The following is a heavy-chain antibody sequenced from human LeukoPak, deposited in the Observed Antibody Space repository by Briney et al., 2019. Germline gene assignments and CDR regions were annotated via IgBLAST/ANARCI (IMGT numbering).Heavy chain of an antibody. CDR3: AKESDPSTANPDGENGGCFDY. CDR1: GFTFSDYH. J-gene: IGHJ4*02. CDR2: VSSSGGTI. Sequence: GGSLRLSCAASGFTFSDYHMSWIRQASGKGLEWVSYVSSSGGTISYADSVKGRFSISRDNAKKSLYLQMNSLRAEDTAVYYCAKESDPSTANPDGENGGCFDYWGQGTLVTVSS. V-gene: IGHV3-11*04. D-gene: IGHD7-27*01.